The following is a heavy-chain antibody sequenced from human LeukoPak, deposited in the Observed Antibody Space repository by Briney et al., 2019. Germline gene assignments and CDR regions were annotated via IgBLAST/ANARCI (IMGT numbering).Heavy chain of an antibody. J-gene: IGHJ5*02. CDR1: GYTFTSYY. Sequence: ASVKVSCKASGYTFTSYYMHWVRQAPGQGLEWVGIINPSGDPTTYAQKFQGRVTMTSDMSTSTVYMELSSLRSEDTAVYYCASLSYSSGWDNWFDPWGQGTLVTVSS. CDR2: INPSGDPT. V-gene: IGHV1-46*01. CDR3: ASLSYSSGWDNWFDP. D-gene: IGHD6-19*01.